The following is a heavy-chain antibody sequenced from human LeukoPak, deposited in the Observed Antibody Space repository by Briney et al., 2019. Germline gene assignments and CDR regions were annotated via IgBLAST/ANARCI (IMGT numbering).Heavy chain of an antibody. J-gene: IGHJ4*02. D-gene: IGHD6-13*01. CDR1: GYTLTELS. CDR2: FDPEDGET. V-gene: IGHV1-24*01. Sequence: ASVKVSCKVSGYTLTELSMHWVRQAPGKGLEWMGGFDPEDGETIYAQKFQGRVTMTEDTSTDTAYMELSSLRSEDTAVYYCAKEVDAYSSLSSSYFDYWGQGTLVTVSS. CDR3: AKEVDAYSSLSSSYFDY.